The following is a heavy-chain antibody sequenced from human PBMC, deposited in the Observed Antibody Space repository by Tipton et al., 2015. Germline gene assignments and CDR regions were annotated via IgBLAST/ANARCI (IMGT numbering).Heavy chain of an antibody. CDR2: IYYSGST. V-gene: IGHV4-59*12. J-gene: IGHJ4*02. Sequence: TLSLTCTVSGGSISSYYWSWIRQPPGKGLEWIGYIYYSGSTNYNPSLKSRVTMSVDTSKNQFSLNLNSVTAADTAVYYCARGLDGDYYFDYWGQGTLVTVSS. CDR3: ARGLDGDYYFDY. D-gene: IGHD4-17*01. CDR1: GGSISSYY.